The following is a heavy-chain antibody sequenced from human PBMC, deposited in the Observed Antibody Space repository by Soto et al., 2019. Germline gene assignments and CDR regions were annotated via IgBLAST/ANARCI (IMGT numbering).Heavy chain of an antibody. CDR1: GYTFGNHL. V-gene: IGHV3-74*01. CDR2: MNSDGSII. CDR3: ATAEVDY. Sequence: GGSLRLSCAVAGYTFGNHLMHWVRQAPGKGLEWVSRMNSDGSIINYADSVKGRFTVSRDNAKNTLYLQMNSLRVEDTAVYYCATAEVDYWGPGTLVTVSS. J-gene: IGHJ4*02.